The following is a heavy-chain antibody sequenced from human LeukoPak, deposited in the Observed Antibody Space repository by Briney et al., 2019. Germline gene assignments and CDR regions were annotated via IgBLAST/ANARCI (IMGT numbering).Heavy chain of an antibody. J-gene: IGHJ1*01. V-gene: IGHV4-34*01. D-gene: IGHD3-10*01. CDR3: ARGKSMVRGVIRYFQH. CDR2: TNHSGST. Sequence: SETLSLTCAVYGGSFSGYYWSWIRQPPGKGLEWIGETNHSGSTNYNPSLKSRVTISVDTSKNQFSLKLSSVTAADTAVYYCARGKSMVRGVIRYFQHWGQGTLVTVSS. CDR1: GGSFSGYY.